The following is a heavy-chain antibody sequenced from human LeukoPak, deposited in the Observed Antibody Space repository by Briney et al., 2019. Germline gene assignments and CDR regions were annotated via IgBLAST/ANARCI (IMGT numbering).Heavy chain of an antibody. CDR2: ISGGGGST. J-gene: IGHJ5*02. V-gene: IGHV3-23*01. D-gene: IGHD2-2*01. CDR3: AKQDIVVVPAAMGGPNWFDP. Sequence: GGSLRLSCAASGFTFSSYAMTWVRQAPGKGLEWVSAISGGGGSTYYADSVKGRFTISRDNSKNTLYLQMNSLRAEDTAVYYCAKQDIVVVPAAMGGPNWFDPWGQGTLVTVSS. CDR1: GFTFSSYA.